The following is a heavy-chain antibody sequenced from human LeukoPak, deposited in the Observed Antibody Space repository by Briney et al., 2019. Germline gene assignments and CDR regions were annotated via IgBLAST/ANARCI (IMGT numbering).Heavy chain of an antibody. CDR1: GFTFSSYG. D-gene: IGHD3-3*01. CDR3: AKVPHYDFWSGYYSYLDY. V-gene: IGHV3-23*01. J-gene: IGHJ4*02. CDR2: ISGSGGST. Sequence: GGSLRLSCAASGFTFSSYGMSWVRQAPGKGLEWVSAISGSGGSTYYGDSVKGRFTISRDNSKSTLYLQMNSLRAEDTAVYYCAKVPHYDFWSGYYSYLDYWGQGTLVTVSS.